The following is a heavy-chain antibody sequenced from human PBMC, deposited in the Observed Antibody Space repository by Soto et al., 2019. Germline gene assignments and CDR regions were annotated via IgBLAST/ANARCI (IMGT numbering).Heavy chain of an antibody. CDR3: ARELWSSRYDSSGYSQFWFFDL. D-gene: IGHD3-22*01. CDR1: GGSISSGGYS. J-gene: IGHJ2*01. CDR2: IYQSGST. Sequence: LSLTCAVSGGSISSGGYSWSWIRQPPGKGLEWIGYIYQSGSTYYNPSLKSRVTISVDWSKNQFALELSSVTAADTAVYYCARELWSSRYDSSGYSQFWFFDLWGRGTLVTVSS. V-gene: IGHV4-30-2*01.